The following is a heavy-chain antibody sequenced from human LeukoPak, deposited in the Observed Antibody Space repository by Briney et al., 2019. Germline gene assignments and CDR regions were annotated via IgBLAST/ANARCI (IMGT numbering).Heavy chain of an antibody. J-gene: IGHJ6*03. V-gene: IGHV3-23*01. CDR1: GFTFSSYA. CDR3: AKGGGGDYFYYYYMDV. CDR2: ISGSGGST. D-gene: IGHD2-21*02. Sequence: GGSLRLSCAASGFTFSSYAMSWVRQAPGKGLEWVSGISGSGGSTYSADSVKGRFTISRDNSKNTLYLQMNSLRAEDTAVYYCAKGGGGDYFYYYYMDVWGKGTTVTVSS.